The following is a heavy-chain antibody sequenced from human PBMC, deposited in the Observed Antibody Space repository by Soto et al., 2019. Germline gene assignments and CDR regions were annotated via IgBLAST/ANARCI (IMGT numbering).Heavy chain of an antibody. CDR2: IIPIFGTA. J-gene: IGHJ4*02. CDR1: GGTFSSYA. CDR3: ARENYYDSSGYYRYYFDY. Sequence: QVQLVQSGAEVKKPGSSVKVSCKASGGTFSSYAISWVRQAPGQGLEWMGGIIPIFGTANYAQKFQGRVTITADESTSTADMELSSLRSEDTAVYYCARENYYDSSGYYRYYFDYWGQGTLVTVSS. D-gene: IGHD3-22*01. V-gene: IGHV1-69*01.